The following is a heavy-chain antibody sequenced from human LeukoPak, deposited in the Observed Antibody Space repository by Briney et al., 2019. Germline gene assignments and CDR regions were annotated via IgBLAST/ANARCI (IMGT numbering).Heavy chain of an antibody. D-gene: IGHD3-22*01. V-gene: IGHV4-39*01. Sequence: SETLSLTCTVSGGSISSSSYYWGWIRQPPGKGLEWIGSLYYSGNIFYNPSLKSRVTISVDTSKNRFSLKLSSVTAADTAVYYSARGYDGSGYPFDYWGQGTLVTVSS. CDR3: ARGYDGSGYPFDY. CDR1: GGSISSSSYY. CDR2: LYYSGNI. J-gene: IGHJ4*02.